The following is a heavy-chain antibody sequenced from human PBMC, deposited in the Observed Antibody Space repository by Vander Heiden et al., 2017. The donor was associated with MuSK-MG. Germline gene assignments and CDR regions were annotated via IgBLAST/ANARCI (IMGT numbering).Heavy chain of an antibody. CDR3: ARDISGSPGDAFDL. J-gene: IGHJ3*01. CDR1: GFPLHKFV. CDR2: ISLDGSTT. V-gene: IGHV3-33*05. Sequence: QVQLVESGGGVVQPGTSLRLACAASGFPLHKFVMHWVRQAPGKGLEWVAVISLDGSTTDYVDSVKGRFTISRDDSKNTLFLQMSHLRREDTAVYYCARDISGSPGDAFDLWGPGTKVTVSS. D-gene: IGHD6-19*01.